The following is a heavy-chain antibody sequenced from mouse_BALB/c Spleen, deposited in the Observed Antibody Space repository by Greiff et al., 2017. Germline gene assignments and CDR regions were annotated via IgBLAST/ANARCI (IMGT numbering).Heavy chain of an antibody. CDR3: ARDLDYGKGYFDY. Sequence: VQLKESGGGLVQPGGSLRLSCATSGFTFTDYYMSWVRQPPGKALEWLGFIRNKANGYTTEYSASVKGRFTISRDNSQSILYLQMNTLRAEDSATYYCARDLDYGKGYFDYWGQGTTLTVSS. D-gene: IGHD2-1*01. CDR1: GFTFTDYY. V-gene: IGHV7-3*02. CDR2: IRNKANGYTT. J-gene: IGHJ2*01.